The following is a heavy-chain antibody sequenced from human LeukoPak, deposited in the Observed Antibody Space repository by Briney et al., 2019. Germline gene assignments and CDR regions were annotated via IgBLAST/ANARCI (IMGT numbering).Heavy chain of an antibody. D-gene: IGHD2-21*02. CDR2: ISAYNGNT. CDR3: ARRGGGGGDYDFDY. V-gene: IGHV1-18*01. Sequence: GASVKVSCKASGYTFTSYGISWVRQAPGQGLEWMGWISAYNGNTNYAQKLQGRVAMTTGTSTSTAYMELRSLRSDDTAVYYCARRGGGGGDYDFDYWGQGTLVTVSS. J-gene: IGHJ4*02. CDR1: GYTFTSYG.